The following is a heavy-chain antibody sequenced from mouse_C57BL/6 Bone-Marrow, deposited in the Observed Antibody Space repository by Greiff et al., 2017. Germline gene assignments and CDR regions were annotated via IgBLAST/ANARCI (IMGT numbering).Heavy chain of an antibody. CDR1: GYAFRSSW. CDR2: IYPGDGDT. D-gene: IGHD4-1*01. Sequence: QVQLQQSGPELVKPGASVKISCKASGYAFRSSWMNWVKQRPGKGLEWIGRIYPGDGDTNYNGKFNGKATLTADKSSSTAYMQLSSLTSEDSAVYFCAINWYYARDYWGQGTSVTVSS. J-gene: IGHJ4*01. V-gene: IGHV1-82*01. CDR3: AINWYYARDY.